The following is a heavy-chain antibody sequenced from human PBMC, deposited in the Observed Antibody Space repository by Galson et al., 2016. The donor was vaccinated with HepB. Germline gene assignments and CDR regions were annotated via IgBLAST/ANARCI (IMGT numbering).Heavy chain of an antibody. D-gene: IGHD7-27*01. CDR3: ARAKTNWDGGGDHWFDP. V-gene: IGHV6-1*01. J-gene: IGHJ5*02. Sequence: CAISGDSVSNNGAAWTWIRQSPSRGLEWLGRTYFRSEWYNTYAVSVKSRISINPDTSKNQFSLQLNSVTPEDTAVYYCARAKTNWDGGGDHWFDPWSQGTLVTVSS. CDR1: GDSVSNNGAA. CDR2: TYFRSEWYN.